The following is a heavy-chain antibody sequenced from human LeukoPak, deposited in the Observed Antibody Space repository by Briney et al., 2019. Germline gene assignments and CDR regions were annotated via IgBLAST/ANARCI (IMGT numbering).Heavy chain of an antibody. J-gene: IGHJ4*02. Sequence: PGRSLRLSCAASGFIFSSYGMHWVRQAPGKGREWVAVIWYDGSNKYYADSVKGRFNISRDNSKNTLYLQMNSLRAEDTAVYYCARGDGSSDYWGQGTLGTVSS. CDR3: ARGDGSSDY. CDR1: GFIFSSYG. CDR2: IWYDGSNK. D-gene: IGHD5-24*01. V-gene: IGHV3-33*01.